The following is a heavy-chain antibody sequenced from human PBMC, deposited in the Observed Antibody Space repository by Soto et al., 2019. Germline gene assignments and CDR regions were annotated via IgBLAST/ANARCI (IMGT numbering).Heavy chain of an antibody. D-gene: IGHD3-22*01. CDR3: ARGIARYYDSSGYQNYFQH. CDR1: GFTFSSYS. V-gene: IGHV3-21*01. J-gene: IGHJ1*01. CDR2: ISSSSSYI. Sequence: LRLSCAASGFTFSSYSMNWVRQAPGKGLEWVSSISSSSSYIYYADSVKGRFTISRDNAKNSLYLQMNSLRAEDTAVYYCARGIARYYDSSGYQNYFQHWGQGTLVTVSS.